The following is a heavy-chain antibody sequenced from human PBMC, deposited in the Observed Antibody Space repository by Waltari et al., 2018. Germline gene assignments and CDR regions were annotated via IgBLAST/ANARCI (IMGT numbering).Heavy chain of an antibody. CDR3: ARELLPPRELLSPFDY. J-gene: IGHJ4*02. V-gene: IGHV3-30-3*01. CDR2: ISYDGSNK. D-gene: IGHD3-10*01. Sequence: VQLVESGGGVVQPGRSLRLSCAASGFTFSSYAMHWVRQAPGKGLEWVAVISYDGSNKYYADSVKGRFTISRDNSKNTLYLQMNSLRAEDTAVYYCARELLPPRELLSPFDYWGQGTLVTVSS. CDR1: GFTFSSYA.